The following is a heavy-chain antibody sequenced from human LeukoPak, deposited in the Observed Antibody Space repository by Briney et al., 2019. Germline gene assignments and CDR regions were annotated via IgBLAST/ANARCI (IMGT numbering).Heavy chain of an antibody. Sequence: GGSLRLSCAASGFTFSSYWMNWVRQAPGKGLEWVAKIKHDGSEKYYVDSVKGRFTISRDNTKNSLYLQMNTLRAEDTAVYYCTRDDPYFFDYWGQGTPVTVSS. CDR3: TRDDPYFFDY. CDR2: IKHDGSEK. V-gene: IGHV3-7*01. J-gene: IGHJ4*02. CDR1: GFTFSSYW. D-gene: IGHD3-10*01.